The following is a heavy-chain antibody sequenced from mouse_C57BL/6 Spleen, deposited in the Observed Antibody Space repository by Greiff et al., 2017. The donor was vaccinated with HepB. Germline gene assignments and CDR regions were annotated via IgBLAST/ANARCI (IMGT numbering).Heavy chain of an antibody. CDR2: IYPGNSDT. J-gene: IGHJ2*01. CDR3: TRDPYYGVSYFDY. CDR1: GYTFTSYW. Sequence: EVQLQQSGTVLARPGASVKMSCKTSGYTFTSYWMHWVKQRPGQGLEWIGAIYPGNSDTSYNQKFKGKAKLTAVTSASTAYMELSSLTNEDSAVYYCTRDPYYGVSYFDYWGQGTTLTVSS. V-gene: IGHV1-5*01. D-gene: IGHD1-1*01.